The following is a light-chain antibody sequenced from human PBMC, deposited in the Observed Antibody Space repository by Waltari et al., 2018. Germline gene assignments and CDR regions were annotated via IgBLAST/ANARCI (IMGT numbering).Light chain of an antibody. J-gene: IGLJ1*01. Sequence: QSDLTQPASVSGSPGQSVTISCTGSSSNIGSYNFVSWYQQHPDKAPQLVISEVTRRPSGVSISLSGSKPGTTASLTISGLQPEDEAEYFCCSYTLGGSYYVFGTGTKVAVL. CDR3: CSYTLGGSYYV. CDR1: SSNIGSYNF. CDR2: EVT. V-gene: IGLV2-23*02.